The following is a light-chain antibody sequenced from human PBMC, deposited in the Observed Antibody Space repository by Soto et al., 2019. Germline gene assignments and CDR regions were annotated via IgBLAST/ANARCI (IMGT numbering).Light chain of an antibody. V-gene: IGKV4-1*01. CDR2: WAS. CDR1: QSVLSNSDNKNY. Sequence: DIVMTQSPDSLAVSLGERATINCKSSQSVLSNSDNKNYLAWYQQKPGQPPKLLIYWASTRESGVPDRFGGSGSGTDFTLTISSLQAADVAVYYCQQYYSTPPMYTFGQGTKLEIK. CDR3: QQYYSTPPMYT. J-gene: IGKJ2*01.